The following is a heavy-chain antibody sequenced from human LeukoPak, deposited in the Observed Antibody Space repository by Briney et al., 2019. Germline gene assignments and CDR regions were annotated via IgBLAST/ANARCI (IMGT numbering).Heavy chain of an antibody. CDR3: ARDYGDYP. J-gene: IGHJ5*02. CDR1: GYTSTDYY. CDR2: IIPKSGGT. V-gene: IGHV1-2*02. Sequence: ASVKVSCKASGYTSTDYYMHWVRQAPGQGFEWMGWIIPKSGGTSYAQKFQGRVTMTRDTSISTAYMELSGLTSDDTAVYYCARDYGDYPWGQGTLVTVSS. D-gene: IGHD4-17*01.